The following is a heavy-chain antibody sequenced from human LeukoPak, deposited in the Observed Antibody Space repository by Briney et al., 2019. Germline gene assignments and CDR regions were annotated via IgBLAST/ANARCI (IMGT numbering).Heavy chain of an antibody. J-gene: IGHJ4*02. V-gene: IGHV3-23*01. CDR3: AGPGGYSDWLPHGY. Sequence: GGSLRLSCAASGFTFSSYAMSWVRQAPGKGLEWVSAISGSGGSTYYADSVKGRFTISRDKSKNTLYLQMNSLRAEDTAVYYCAGPGGYSDWLPHGYWGQGTLVTVSS. CDR2: ISGSGGST. D-gene: IGHD3-9*01. CDR1: GFTFSSYA.